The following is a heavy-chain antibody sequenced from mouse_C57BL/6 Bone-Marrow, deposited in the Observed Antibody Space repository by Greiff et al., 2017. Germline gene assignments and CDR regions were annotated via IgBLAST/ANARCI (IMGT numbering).Heavy chain of an antibody. CDR3: AIYGRNAMDY. Sequence: QVQLKESGAELARPGASVKLSCKASGYTFTSYGISWVKQRTGQGLEWIGEIYPRSGNTYYNEKFKGKATLTADKSSSTAYMELRSLTSEDSAVYFCAIYGRNAMDYWGQGTSVTVAS. D-gene: IGHD1-1*01. CDR1: GYTFTSYG. V-gene: IGHV1-81*01. J-gene: IGHJ4*01. CDR2: IYPRSGNT.